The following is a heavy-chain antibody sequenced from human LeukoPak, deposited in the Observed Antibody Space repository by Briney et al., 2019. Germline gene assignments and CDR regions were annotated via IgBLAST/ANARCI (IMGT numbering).Heavy chain of an antibody. CDR2: IYYSGST. J-gene: IGHJ6*03. Sequence: SSETLSLTCTVSGGSISSSSYYWGWSRQPRGKGLEGIVSIYYSGSTYYNPSLKSRVTISVDTSKTQFSLKLSSVTAADTAVYYCARHGDTAMVNYYYYYMDVWGKGTTVTVSS. CDR1: GGSISSSSYY. D-gene: IGHD5-18*01. CDR3: ARHGDTAMVNYYYYYMDV. V-gene: IGHV4-39*01.